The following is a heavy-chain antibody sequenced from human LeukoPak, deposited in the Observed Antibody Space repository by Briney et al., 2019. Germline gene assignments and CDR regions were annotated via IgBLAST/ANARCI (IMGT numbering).Heavy chain of an antibody. CDR1: GGSIRSSNYY. D-gene: IGHD3-22*01. V-gene: IGHV4-39*01. J-gene: IGHJ5*02. Sequence: ESGPTLVNPSETLSLTCNVFGGSIRSSNYYWGLIRQPPGKGLEWIGSIYYSGSTYYNPSLKSRVTISVDTSNNQFSLKLRSATATDTAVYYCARLFYYDSSGPPSWGQGTLVTVSS. CDR2: IYYSGST. CDR3: ARLFYYDSSGPPS.